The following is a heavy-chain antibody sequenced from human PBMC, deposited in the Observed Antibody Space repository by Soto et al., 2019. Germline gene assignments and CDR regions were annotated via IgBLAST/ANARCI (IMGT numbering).Heavy chain of an antibody. V-gene: IGHV4-39*01. J-gene: IGHJ4*02. D-gene: IGHD1-26*01. Sequence: QLQLQESGPGLVKPSETLSLTCTVSGGSISSSSYYWGWIRQPPGKGLEWIGSIYYSGSTYYNPSLKTRVTLSVDTSTNPFSLKLSSGTAADAAVYYCARPSGSDLYYFDYWGQGTLVTVSS. CDR3: ARPSGSDLYYFDY. CDR1: GGSISSSSYY. CDR2: IYYSGST.